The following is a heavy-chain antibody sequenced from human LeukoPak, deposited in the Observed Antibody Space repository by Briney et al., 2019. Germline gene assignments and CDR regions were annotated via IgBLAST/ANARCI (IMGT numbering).Heavy chain of an antibody. D-gene: IGHD3-9*01. Sequence: SETLSLTCTVSGGSVSSGSYYWSWIRQPPGKGLEWIGYIYYSGSTNYNPSLKSRVTISVDTSKNQFSLKLSSVTAADTAVYYCARGPLLRYFDWLLAVWGKGTTVTVSS. CDR1: GGSVSSGSYY. J-gene: IGHJ6*04. V-gene: IGHV4-61*01. CDR2: IYYSGST. CDR3: ARGPLLRYFDWLLAV.